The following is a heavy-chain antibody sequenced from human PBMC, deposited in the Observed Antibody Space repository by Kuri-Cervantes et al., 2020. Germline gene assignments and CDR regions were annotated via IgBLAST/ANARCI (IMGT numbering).Heavy chain of an antibody. CDR1: GFTVSSNY. CDR2: IYSGGST. CDR3: AKEGGDYGDYAAFDI. V-gene: IGHV3-53*05. Sequence: GESLKISCAASGFTVSSNYVSWVRQAPGKGLEWVSVIYSGGSTYYADSVKGRFTISRDNSKNTLYLQMNSLRAEDTAVYYCAKEGGDYGDYAAFDIWGQGTMVTVSS. J-gene: IGHJ3*02. D-gene: IGHD4-17*01.